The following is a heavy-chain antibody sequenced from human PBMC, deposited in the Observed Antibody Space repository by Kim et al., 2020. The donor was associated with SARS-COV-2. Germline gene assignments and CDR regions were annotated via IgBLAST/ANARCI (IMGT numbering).Heavy chain of an antibody. Sequence: GGSLRLSCAASGFTFSSYAISWVRQAPGKGLEWVSAISGTDDSTYYADSVKGRFTISRDNSKNKLYLQMNSLRAEDTALYYCAILGGTGTVWGQGTLVTVSS. CDR1: GFTFSSYA. J-gene: IGHJ4*02. CDR2: ISGTDDST. CDR3: AILGGTGTV. V-gene: IGHV3-23*01. D-gene: IGHD3-9*01.